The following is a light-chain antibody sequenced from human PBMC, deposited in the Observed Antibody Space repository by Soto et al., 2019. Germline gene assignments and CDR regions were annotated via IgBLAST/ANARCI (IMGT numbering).Light chain of an antibody. CDR2: WAS. Sequence: DIVMTQSPDSLAVSLGERATINCKSSQSVLYSSNNQNYLAWYQQKPGQPPKLLIYWASTREFGVPDRFSGAGSGPDFTLTISSLQAEDAAVYYCQQYYSSPLTFGGGTKVEI. V-gene: IGKV4-1*01. J-gene: IGKJ4*01. CDR1: QSVLYSSNNQNY. CDR3: QQYYSSPLT.